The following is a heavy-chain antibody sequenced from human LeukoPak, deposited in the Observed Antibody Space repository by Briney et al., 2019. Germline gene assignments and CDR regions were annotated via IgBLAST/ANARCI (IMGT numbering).Heavy chain of an antibody. CDR3: ARQHYCGSTSCHPSSFDY. CDR2: IYYSGST. Sequence: SETLSLTCTVSGGSIRSSSYYWGWIRQPPGKGLEWIGSIYYSGSTYYNPSLKSRVTISVDTSKNQFSLKLSSVTAADTAVYYCARQHYCGSTSCHPSSFDYWGQGTLVTVSS. V-gene: IGHV4-39*01. CDR1: GGSIRSSSYY. D-gene: IGHD2-2*01. J-gene: IGHJ4*02.